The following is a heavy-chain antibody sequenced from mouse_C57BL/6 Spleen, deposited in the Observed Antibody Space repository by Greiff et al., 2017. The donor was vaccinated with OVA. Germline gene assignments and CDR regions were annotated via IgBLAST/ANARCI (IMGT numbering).Heavy chain of an antibody. J-gene: IGHJ2*01. V-gene: IGHV5-4*01. CDR2: ISDGGSYT. CDR3: ARERGGWSFDY. Sequence: EVHLVESGGGLVKPGGSLKLSCAASGFTFSSYAMSWVRQTPEKRLEWVATISDGGSYTYYPDNVKGRFTISRDNAKNNLYLQMSHLKSEDTAMYYCARERGGWSFDYWGQGTTLTVSS. CDR1: GFTFSSYA. D-gene: IGHD3-3*01.